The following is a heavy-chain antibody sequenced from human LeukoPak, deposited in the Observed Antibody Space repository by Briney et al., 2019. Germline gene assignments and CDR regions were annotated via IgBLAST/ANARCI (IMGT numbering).Heavy chain of an antibody. D-gene: IGHD2-2*01. CDR1: GFTFSTYW. CDR3: ARDPVVPVGNWFDP. V-gene: IGHV3-74*01. CDR2: INSDGSST. J-gene: IGHJ5*02. Sequence: GGSLRLSCAASGFTFSTYWMHWVRQAPGKGMVWVSRINSDGSSTSYADSVKGRFTISRDNAKNTLYLQMNSLRAEDTAVYYCARDPVVPVGNWFDPWGQGTLVTVSS.